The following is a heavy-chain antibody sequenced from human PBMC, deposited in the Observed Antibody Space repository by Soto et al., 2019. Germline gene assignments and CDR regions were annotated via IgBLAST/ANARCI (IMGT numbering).Heavy chain of an antibody. CDR1: GFTFSSYA. CDR2: ISGSGGNT. Sequence: EVQLLESGGGLVQPGGSLRLSCAASGFTFSSYAMSWVRQAPGKGLEWVSAISGSGGNTYYADSVKGRFTISRDNSKNTLYLQMNSLRAEDTAVYYCAKDREYYDFWSGYSTPDYWGQGTLVTVSS. D-gene: IGHD3-3*01. J-gene: IGHJ4*02. CDR3: AKDREYYDFWSGYSTPDY. V-gene: IGHV3-23*01.